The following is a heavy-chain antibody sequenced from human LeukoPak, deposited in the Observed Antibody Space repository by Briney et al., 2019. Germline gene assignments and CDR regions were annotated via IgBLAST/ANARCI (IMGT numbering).Heavy chain of an antibody. V-gene: IGHV1-46*01. D-gene: IGHD4-23*01. CDR2: INPSGGST. J-gene: IGHJ4*02. Sequence: ASVKVSCKASGYTFTSYYMHWVRQAPGQGLEWMGIINPSGGSTSYAQKFQGRVTMTRDTSTSTVYMELSSLRSEDTAVYYCAKDGGNSVPPYYFDYWGQGALVTVSS. CDR3: AKDGGNSVPPYYFDY. CDR1: GYTFTSYY.